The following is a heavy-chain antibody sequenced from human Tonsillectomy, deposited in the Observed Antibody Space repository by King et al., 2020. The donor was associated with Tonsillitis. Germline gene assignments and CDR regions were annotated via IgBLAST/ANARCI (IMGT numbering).Heavy chain of an antibody. D-gene: IGHD3-9*01. V-gene: IGHV4-59*01. J-gene: IGHJ4*02. Sequence: VQLQEPGPGLVKPSETLSLTCTVSGGSISSYYWSWIRQPPGKGLEWIGYIYYSGSTHYNPSLKSRVTISVDTPKNKFSLKLSSVTAADTAVYFSASSYPVLKYWGQGTLVTVSS. CDR1: GGSISSYY. CDR3: ASSYPVLKY. CDR2: IYYSGST.